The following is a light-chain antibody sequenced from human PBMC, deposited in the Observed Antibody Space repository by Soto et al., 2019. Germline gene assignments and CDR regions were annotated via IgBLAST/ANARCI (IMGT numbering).Light chain of an antibody. CDR3: QQFKSWPLT. CDR2: DAS. Sequence: DIQMTQSPSTLSASVGDRVTITCRASQSISGWLAWYQQKPGKAPNLLIYDASTLQRGVPSRFRGSGSGTEFTLTISSLQPDDFATYYCQQFKSWPLTVGGGTKVEI. CDR1: QSISGW. J-gene: IGKJ4*01. V-gene: IGKV1-5*01.